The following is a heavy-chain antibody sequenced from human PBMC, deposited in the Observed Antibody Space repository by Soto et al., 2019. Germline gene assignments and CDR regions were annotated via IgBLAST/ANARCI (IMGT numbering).Heavy chain of an antibody. D-gene: IGHD6-13*01. Sequence: GGSLRLSCAASGFTFSSYAMSWVRQAPGKGLEWVSAISGSGGSTYYADSVKGRFTISRDNSKNTLYLQMNSLRAEDTAVYYCAKKGSSWRYYYYYYGMDVWGQGTTVTVSS. J-gene: IGHJ6*02. CDR1: GFTFSSYA. CDR3: AKKGSSWRYYYYYYGMDV. V-gene: IGHV3-23*01. CDR2: ISGSGGST.